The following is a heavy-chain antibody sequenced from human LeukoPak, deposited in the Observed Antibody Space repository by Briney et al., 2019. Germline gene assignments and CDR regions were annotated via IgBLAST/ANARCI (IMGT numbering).Heavy chain of an antibody. CDR2: ISRSGSTI. J-gene: IGHJ4*02. V-gene: IGHV3-48*03. CDR1: GFTFSSYE. CDR3: ARVSTGSEYFDY. Sequence: GGSLRLSCAASGFTFSSYEMNWVRQAPGKGLEWVSYISRSGSTIFSADSVKGRFTTSRDNAKNSLFLQMNSLRAEDAAVYYCARVSTGSEYFDYWGQGTLVTVSS.